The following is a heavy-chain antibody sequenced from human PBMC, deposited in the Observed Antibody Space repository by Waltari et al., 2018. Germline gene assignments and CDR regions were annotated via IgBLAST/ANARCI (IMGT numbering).Heavy chain of an antibody. CDR1: GYSISSGYY. CDR2: IYHSGST. D-gene: IGHD3-10*01. Sequence: QVQLQESGPGLVNPSETLSLTCDVSGYSISSGYYWGWIRQHPGKGLEWIGSIYHSGSTYYNPSLKSRVTISVDTFKNQFSLKLSSVTAADTAVYYCASGRVLLWFRDQYYFDYWGQGTLVTVSS. V-gene: IGHV4-38-2*01. J-gene: IGHJ4*02. CDR3: ASGRVLLWFRDQYYFDY.